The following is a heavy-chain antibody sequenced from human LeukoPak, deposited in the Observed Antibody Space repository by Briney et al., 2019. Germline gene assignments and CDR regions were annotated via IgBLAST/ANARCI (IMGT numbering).Heavy chain of an antibody. D-gene: IGHD3-3*01. Sequence: GGSLRLSCAASGFTFNNYAMSWVRQAPGKGLEWVSAITDDGRSTYSADSVKGRFTISRDNSKNTLYLQMNNLRAEDAAVYYCARANYDFWSGYYLTRQWFDPWGQGTLVTVSS. CDR3: ARANYDFWSGYYLTRQWFDP. CDR1: GFTFNNYA. V-gene: IGHV3-23*01. CDR2: ITDDGRST. J-gene: IGHJ5*02.